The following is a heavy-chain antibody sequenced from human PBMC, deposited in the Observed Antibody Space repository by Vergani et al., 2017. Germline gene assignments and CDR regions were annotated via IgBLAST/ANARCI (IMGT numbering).Heavy chain of an antibody. D-gene: IGHD3-3*01. CDR2: ISSDGSNK. CDR1: GFTFSSYA. CDR3: ASTSLLRCLEWLLDY. J-gene: IGHJ4*02. Sequence: QVQLVESGGGVVQPGRSLRLSCAASGFTFSSYAMHWVRQAPGKGLEWVAVISSDGSNKYYADSVKGRFAISRDNSKNTLYLQMNSLRAEDTAVYYCASTSLLRCLEWLLDYWGQGTLVTVSS. V-gene: IGHV3-30*09.